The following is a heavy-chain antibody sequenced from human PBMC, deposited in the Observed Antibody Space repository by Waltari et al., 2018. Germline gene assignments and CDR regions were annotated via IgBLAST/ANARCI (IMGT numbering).Heavy chain of an antibody. D-gene: IGHD2-15*01. V-gene: IGHV3-7*01. CDR3: AREGGNLAY. CDR2: IKEDGSEK. J-gene: IGHJ4*02. Sequence: EVQLVESGGGLVQTGGSLRLSCAASGFTFSIYWMTWVRQAPGKGLEWVANIKEDGSEKYYVDSVKGRFTISRDNAKNSLYLQMNSLRAEDTAVYYCAREGGNLAYWGQGTLVTVSS. CDR1: GFTFSIYW.